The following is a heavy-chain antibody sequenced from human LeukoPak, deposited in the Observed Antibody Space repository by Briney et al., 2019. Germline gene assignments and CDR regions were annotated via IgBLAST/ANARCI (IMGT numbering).Heavy chain of an antibody. Sequence: ASVKVSCKVSGYTFTDYYMHWVQQAPGKGLEWMGLVDPEDGETIYAEKFQGRVTITADTSTDTAYMELSSLRSEDTAVHYCATGGIAAAGTGNWFDPWGQGTLVTVSS. D-gene: IGHD6-13*01. CDR1: GYTFTDYY. V-gene: IGHV1-69-2*01. CDR2: VDPEDGET. J-gene: IGHJ5*02. CDR3: ATGGIAAAGTGNWFDP.